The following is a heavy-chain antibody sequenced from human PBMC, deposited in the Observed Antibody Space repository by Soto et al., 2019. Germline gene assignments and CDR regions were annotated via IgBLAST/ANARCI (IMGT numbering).Heavy chain of an antibody. D-gene: IGHD4-17*01. CDR1: GFTFSSYA. J-gene: IGHJ6*02. CDR3: ATQKGPQDYGDYLDYYYGMDV. V-gene: IGHV3-23*01. Sequence: PGGSLRLSCAASGFTFSSYAMSWVRQAPGKGLEWVSAISGSGGSTYYADSMKGRFTISRDNSKNTLYLQMNSLRAEDTAVYYCATQKGPQDYGDYLDYYYGMDVWGQGTTVTVSS. CDR2: ISGSGGST.